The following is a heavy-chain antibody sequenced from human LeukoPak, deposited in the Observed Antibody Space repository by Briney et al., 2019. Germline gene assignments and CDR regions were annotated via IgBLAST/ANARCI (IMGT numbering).Heavy chain of an antibody. V-gene: IGHV1-69*05. CDR2: IIPIFGTA. D-gene: IGHD6-19*01. CDR1: GGTFSSYA. Sequence: AASVKVSCKASGGTFSSYAISWVRQAPGQGLEWMGGIIPIFGTANYAQKFQGRVTITTDGSTSTAYMELSSLRSEDTAVYYCASNVAVAGTTGYYYYYMDVWGKGTTVTVSS. J-gene: IGHJ6*03. CDR3: ASNVAVAGTTGYYYYYMDV.